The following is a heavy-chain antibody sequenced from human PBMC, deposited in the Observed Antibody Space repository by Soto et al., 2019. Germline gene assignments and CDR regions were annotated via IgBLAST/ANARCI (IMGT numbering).Heavy chain of an antibody. V-gene: IGHV3-74*01. J-gene: IGHJ2*01. CDR1: GFTFSSYW. Sequence: GGSLRLSCAASGFTFSSYWMHWVRQAPGKGLVWVSRINSDGSSTSYADSVKGRFTISRDNAKNTLYLQMNSLRAEDTAVYYCAKRTVGWYFDLWGRGTLVTVSS. D-gene: IGHD4-17*01. CDR3: AKRTVGWYFDL. CDR2: INSDGSST.